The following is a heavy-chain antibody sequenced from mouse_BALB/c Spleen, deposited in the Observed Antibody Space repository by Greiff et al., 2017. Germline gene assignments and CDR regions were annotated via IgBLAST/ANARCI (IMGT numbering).Heavy chain of an antibody. Sequence: DVKLVESGGGLVKPGGSLKLSCAASGFTFSSYAMSWVRQTPEKRLEWVASISSGGSTYYPDSVKGRFTISRDNARNILYLQMSSLRSEDTAMYYCARETHFDYWGQGTTLTVSS. J-gene: IGHJ2*01. CDR3: ARETHFDY. CDR2: ISSGGST. CDR1: GFTFSSYA. V-gene: IGHV5-6-5*01.